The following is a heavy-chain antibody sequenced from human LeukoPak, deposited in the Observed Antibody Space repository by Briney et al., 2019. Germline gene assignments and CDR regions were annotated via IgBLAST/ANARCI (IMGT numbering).Heavy chain of an antibody. D-gene: IGHD2-2*01. CDR1: GFIFSGYS. CDR3: ARGVVPAAFDY. CDR2: ISESSSHI. J-gene: IGHJ4*02. V-gene: IGHV3-21*01. Sequence: GGSLRLSCAASGFIFSGYSMNWVRQAPGKGLEWVSSISESSSHISYADSVKGRFTVSRDNAKNSLYVQLNSVRADDTAVYYCARGVVPAAFDYWGQGTLVTVSS.